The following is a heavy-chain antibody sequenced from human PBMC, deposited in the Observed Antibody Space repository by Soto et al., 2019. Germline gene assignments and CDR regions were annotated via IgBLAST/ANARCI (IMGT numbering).Heavy chain of an antibody. J-gene: IGHJ4*02. CDR2: ISGSGGST. CDR3: AKARYLLRFLEWLFD. CDR1: GFTFSSYA. D-gene: IGHD3-3*01. V-gene: IGHV3-23*01. Sequence: PGGSLRLSCAASGFTFSSYAMSWVRQAPGKGLEWVSAISGSGGSTYYADSVKGRFTISRDNSKNTLYLQMNSLRAEDTAVYYCAKARYLLRFLEWLFDWGQGTLVTVSS.